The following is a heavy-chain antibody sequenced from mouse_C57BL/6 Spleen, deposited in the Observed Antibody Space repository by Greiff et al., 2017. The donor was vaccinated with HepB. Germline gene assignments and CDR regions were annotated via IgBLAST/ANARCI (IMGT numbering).Heavy chain of an antibody. Sequence: VQLVESGPGLVQPSQSLSITCTVSGFSLTSYGVHWVRQSPGKGLEWLGVIWSGGSTDYNAAFISRLSISKDNSKSQVFFKMNSLQADDTAIYYCARKDWDVGGFDYWGQGTTLTVSS. CDR1: GFSLTSYG. V-gene: IGHV2-2*01. CDR2: IWSGGST. D-gene: IGHD4-1*01. CDR3: ARKDWDVGGFDY. J-gene: IGHJ2*01.